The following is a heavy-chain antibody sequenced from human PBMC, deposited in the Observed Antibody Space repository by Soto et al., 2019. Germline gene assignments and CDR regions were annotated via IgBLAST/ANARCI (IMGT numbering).Heavy chain of an antibody. D-gene: IGHD2-15*01. CDR1: GVSFSSYS. CDR3: QSEDYWHGMDG. Sequence: GGSLRLSCEASGVSFSSYSIHWVRQAPGKGLEWVSLITYDGGNKYYADSVKGRFTISRDNSEKKVFLEMNSLRVEDTAVYYCQSEDYWHGMDGWGQGTTVTVSS. V-gene: IGHV3-30*03. CDR2: ITYDGGNK. J-gene: IGHJ6*02.